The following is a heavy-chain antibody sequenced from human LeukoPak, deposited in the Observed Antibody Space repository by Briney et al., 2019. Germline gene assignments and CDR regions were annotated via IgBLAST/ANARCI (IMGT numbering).Heavy chain of an antibody. J-gene: IGHJ4*02. V-gene: IGHV3-74*01. CDR1: GFTFSDYW. Sequence: PGGSLRLSCVGSGFTFSDYWMNWVRHAPGQGLVWVSRISTDGGNTVYADSVKGRITVSRDNAKNTLYLQMNSLRAGDTAVYYCARGSPYSSSWYPSSHFDYWGQGTLVTVSS. D-gene: IGHD6-13*01. CDR3: ARGSPYSSSWYPSSHFDY. CDR2: ISTDGGNT.